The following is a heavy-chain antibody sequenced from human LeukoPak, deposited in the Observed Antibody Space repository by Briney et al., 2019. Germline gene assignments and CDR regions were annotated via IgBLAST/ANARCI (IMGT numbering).Heavy chain of an antibody. V-gene: IGHV3-53*01. Sequence: GGSLRLSCAASGFTVSSNYMSWVRQAPGKGVGGGSIIYSGRSTYSADSVKGRFTISRDNSKNTLYLQMHSMRAEDTAVYYCAGAWYFHYWGQGTLVPVSS. CDR2: IYSGRST. CDR1: GFTVSSNY. CDR3: AGAWYFHY. J-gene: IGHJ4*02. D-gene: IGHD4/OR15-4a*01.